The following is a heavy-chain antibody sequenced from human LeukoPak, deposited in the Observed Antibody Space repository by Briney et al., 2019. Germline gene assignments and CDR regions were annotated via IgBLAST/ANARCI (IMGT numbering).Heavy chain of an antibody. CDR2: ISYDGSNK. V-gene: IGHV3-30-3*01. J-gene: IGHJ4*02. Sequence: GGSLRLSCAASGFTFSSYAMHWVRQAPGKGLEWVAVISYDGSNKYYADSVKGRLTISRDNSKNTLYLQMNSLRAEDTAMYYCARRVSDWGHFDYWGQGTLVTVSS. CDR1: GFTFSSYA. CDR3: ARRVSDWGHFDY. D-gene: IGHD2-21*02.